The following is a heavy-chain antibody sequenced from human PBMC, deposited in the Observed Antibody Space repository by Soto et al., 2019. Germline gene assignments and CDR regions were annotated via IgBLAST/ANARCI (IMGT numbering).Heavy chain of an antibody. V-gene: IGHV4-39*01. CDR2: IYYSGST. Sequence: QLQLQESVPGLVKPSETLSLTCTVSGGSISSSSYYWGWILQPPGKGLEWIVSIYYSGSTYYNPSLKSRVTISVDTSKNQVSLPLSSVTAADTAVYNCARHSSYYSSTYGCWIDPWGQGTLVTVAS. D-gene: IGHD3-10*01. CDR1: GGSISSSSYY. J-gene: IGHJ5*02. CDR3: ARHSSYYSSTYGCWIDP.